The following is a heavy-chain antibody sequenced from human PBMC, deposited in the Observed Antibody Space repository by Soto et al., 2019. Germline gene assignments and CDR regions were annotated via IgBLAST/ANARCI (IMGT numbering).Heavy chain of an antibody. CDR3: AKATATGGGAFEI. J-gene: IGHJ3*02. CDR1: GFICSSYD. D-gene: IGHD2-8*02. Sequence: VGSLRLSCGVSGFICSSYDMSWVGQAPGKGLEWVSTILVGGSTHYEDSVKGRFTISRDTSKNTVYLQMNSLTAGDTAMYYCAKATATGGGAFEIYGQGTMVTVSS. CDR2: ILVGGST. V-gene: IGHV3-23*01.